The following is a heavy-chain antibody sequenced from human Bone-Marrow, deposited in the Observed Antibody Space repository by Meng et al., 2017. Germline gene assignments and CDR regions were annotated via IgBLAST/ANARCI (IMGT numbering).Heavy chain of an antibody. CDR2: ISDDGTNK. CDR3: AREGGIGWFGP. V-gene: IGHV3-30-3*01. J-gene: IGHJ5*02. CDR1: GFTFSSYA. Sequence: QVQLVESGGGVVQPGRSLRLSCAASGFTFSSYAMHWVRQAPGKGLEWVAVISDDGTNKYYADSVKGRFTISRDNSKNTLYLQMNSLRPDDTAVYYCAREGGIGWFGPWGQGTLVTVSS. D-gene: IGHD6-13*01.